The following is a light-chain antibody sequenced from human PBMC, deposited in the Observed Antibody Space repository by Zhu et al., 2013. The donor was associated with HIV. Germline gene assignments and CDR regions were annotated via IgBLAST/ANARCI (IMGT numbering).Light chain of an antibody. Sequence: AVQLTQSPSSLSASVGDRLTITCRASQDIGNGLAWYQQQPGKPPQLLMYDASILESGVPSRFSGGGSGTDFTLTISSLQAEDVAVYYCQQYYNSPFTFGPGSKVDIK. CDR2: DAS. CDR1: QDIGNG. J-gene: IGKJ3*01. CDR3: QQYYNSPFT. V-gene: IGKV1D-13*01.